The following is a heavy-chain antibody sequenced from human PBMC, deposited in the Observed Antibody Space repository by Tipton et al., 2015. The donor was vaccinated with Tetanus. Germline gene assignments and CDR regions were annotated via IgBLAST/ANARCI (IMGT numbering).Heavy chain of an antibody. CDR1: GFTFSSYA. J-gene: IGHJ4*02. CDR2: INHSGST. Sequence: LRLSCAASGFTFSSYAMSWVRQAPGKGLEWIGEINHSGSTNYNPSLKSRVTISVDTSKNQFSLKLSSVTAADTAVYYCARAYEYSSSSHYWGQGTLVTVSS. CDR3: ARAYEYSSSSHY. V-gene: IGHV4-34*01. D-gene: IGHD6-6*01.